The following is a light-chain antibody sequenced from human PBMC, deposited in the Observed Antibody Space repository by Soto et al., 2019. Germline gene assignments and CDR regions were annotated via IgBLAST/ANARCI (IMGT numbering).Light chain of an antibody. V-gene: IGLV2-8*01. J-gene: IGLJ1*01. CDR2: EVS. CDR3: NSYAGSNNFV. Sequence: QSVRNQPPSASGSPGQSVPFSSSGTSRDVGGYNYVPWHQQHPGKAPKLMIYEVSKRPSGVPDRFSGSKSGNTASLIVSGLQAEDEADYYCNSYAGSNNFVFGTWTKVTVL. CDR1: SRDVGGYNY.